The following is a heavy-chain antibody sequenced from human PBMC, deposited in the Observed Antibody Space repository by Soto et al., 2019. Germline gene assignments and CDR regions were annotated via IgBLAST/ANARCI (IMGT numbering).Heavy chain of an antibody. CDR1: GGSISSSSYY. CDR2: IYYSGST. D-gene: IGHD6-19*01. J-gene: IGHJ5*02. CDR3: ARHPRAVADTNWFDP. Sequence: GPGPVQTSETLSLTCTVSGGSISSSSYYWGWIRQPPGKGLEWIGSIYYSGSTYYNPSLKSRVTISVDTSKNQFSLKLSSVTAADTAVYYCARHPRAVADTNWFDPWGQGTLVTVSS. V-gene: IGHV4-39*01.